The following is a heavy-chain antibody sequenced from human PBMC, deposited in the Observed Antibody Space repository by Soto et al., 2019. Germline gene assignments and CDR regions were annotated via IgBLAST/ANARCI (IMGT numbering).Heavy chain of an antibody. CDR1: GFSLTTSGVG. CDR3: AHRVLRTVFGLVTTTAIYFDF. V-gene: IGHV2-5*02. J-gene: IGHJ4*02. CDR2: IYWDDDK. Sequence: QITLNESGPTQVKPRQTLTLTCTFSGFSLTTSGVGVGWIRQSPGKAPEWLALIYWDDDKRYRPSLKRRLTTPKDTSKNHVVLTMADLDPADTATYYCAHRVLRTVFGLVTTTAIYFDFWGQGTPVAVSS. D-gene: IGHD3-3*01.